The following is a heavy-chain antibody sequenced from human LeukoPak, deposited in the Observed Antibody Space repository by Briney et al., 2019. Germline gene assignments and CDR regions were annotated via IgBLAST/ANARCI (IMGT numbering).Heavy chain of an antibody. J-gene: IGHJ4*02. CDR3: AKDRSDTDMVYVFDY. D-gene: IGHD5-18*01. CDR1: RFSFNSYA. CDR2: ISGSGDST. V-gene: IGHV3-23*01. Sequence: GGSLRLSCTPSRFSFNSYAMSWVRQAPRKGLEWVSGISGSGDSTYYADSVKGRFTISRDNSKNTVYLQMNSLRAEDTALYYCAKDRSDTDMVYVFDYWGQGTLVTVSS.